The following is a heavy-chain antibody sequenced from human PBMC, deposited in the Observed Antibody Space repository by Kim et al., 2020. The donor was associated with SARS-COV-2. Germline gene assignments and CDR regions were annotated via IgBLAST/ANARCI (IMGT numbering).Heavy chain of an antibody. D-gene: IGHD6-13*01. J-gene: IGHJ1*01. CDR3: ARDRSASSSWYEGWLYSRSFCL. CDR1: GGSISSGGYY. V-gene: IGHV4-31*03. Sequence: SETLSLTCTVSGGSISSGGYYWSWIRQHPGKGLEWIGYIYYSGSTYYNPSLKSRVTISVDTSKNQFSLKLSSVTAADTAVYYCARDRSASSSWYEGWLYSRSFCLWGQGTLVTVSS. CDR2: IYYSGST.